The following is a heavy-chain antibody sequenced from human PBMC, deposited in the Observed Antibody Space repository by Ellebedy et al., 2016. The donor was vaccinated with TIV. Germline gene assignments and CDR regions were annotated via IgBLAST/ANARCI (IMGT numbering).Heavy chain of an antibody. V-gene: IGHV5-51*01. CDR1: GYSSSHYW. D-gene: IGHD5-12*01. CDR2: VYPEASDT. J-gene: IGHJ4*02. Sequence: PGGSLRLSCKGSGYSSSHYWIGWVRQMPGKGLAWIGIVYPEASDTRYSPSFQGQVTISAANYISTAYLQWSSLKASDTATYYCARHSTPYSGYDTDFHFWGQGTLVTVSS. CDR3: ARHSTPYSGYDTDFHF.